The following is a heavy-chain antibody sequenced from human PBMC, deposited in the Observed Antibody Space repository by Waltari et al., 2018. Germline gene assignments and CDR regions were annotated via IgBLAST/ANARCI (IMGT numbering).Heavy chain of an antibody. J-gene: IGHJ4*02. V-gene: IGHV3-23*01. D-gene: IGHD6-19*01. CDR3: AKCPDLRGIAVAAYYFDY. CDR1: GFTFSSYA. Sequence: EVQLLESGGGLVQPGGSLRLSCAASGFTFSSYAMSWVRQAPGKGLEWVSAISVSGGSTYYADSVKGRFTISRDNSKNTLYLQMNSLRAEDTAVYYCAKCPDLRGIAVAAYYFDYWGQGTLVTVSS. CDR2: ISVSGGST.